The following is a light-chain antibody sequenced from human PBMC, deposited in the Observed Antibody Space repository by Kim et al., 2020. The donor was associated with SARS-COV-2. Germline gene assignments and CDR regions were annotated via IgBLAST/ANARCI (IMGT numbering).Light chain of an antibody. CDR3: QKCDSAPWT. Sequence: DIQMTQSPSSLSASVGDRVTITCRANQDISNYLAWFQLKPGKAPKLLIYAASALQPGVPSRFSGSGSGTDFTLTVTSLQPEDVATYYCQKCDSAPWTFGQGTNVDIK. V-gene: IGKV1-27*01. J-gene: IGKJ1*01. CDR2: AAS. CDR1: QDISNY.